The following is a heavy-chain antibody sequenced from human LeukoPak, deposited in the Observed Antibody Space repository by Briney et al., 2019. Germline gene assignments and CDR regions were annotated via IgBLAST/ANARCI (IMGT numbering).Heavy chain of an antibody. CDR2: INHSGST. D-gene: IGHD2-2*03. CDR3: ARAPAGYCSSTSCPHFDY. J-gene: IGHJ4*02. Sequence: PSETLSLTCAVYGGSFSGYYWSWIRQPPGKGLEWIGEINHSGSTNYNPSLKSRVTISVDTSKNQFSLKLSSVTAADTAVYYCARAPAGYCSSTSCPHFDYWGQGTLVTVSP. CDR1: GGSFSGYY. V-gene: IGHV4-34*01.